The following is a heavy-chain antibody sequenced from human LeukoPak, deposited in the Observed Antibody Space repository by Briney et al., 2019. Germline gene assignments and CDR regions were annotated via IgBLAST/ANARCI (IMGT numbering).Heavy chain of an antibody. J-gene: IGHJ4*02. D-gene: IGHD1-26*01. CDR3: AKGVYGGSSGGFYFDY. V-gene: IGHV3-30*02. Sequence: GGSLRLSCAASGLTFSSSGMHWVRQAPGKGLGWVAFIRYDETNKHYADSVKGRFTISRDNSKNTLYLQMNSLRSEDTAVYYCAKGVYGGSSGGFYFDYWGQGALVTVSS. CDR1: GLTFSSSG. CDR2: IRYDETNK.